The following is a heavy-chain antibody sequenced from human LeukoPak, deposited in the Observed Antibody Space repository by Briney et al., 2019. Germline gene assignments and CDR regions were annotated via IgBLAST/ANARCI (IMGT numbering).Heavy chain of an antibody. CDR1: GGSFSGYY. J-gene: IGHJ4*02. V-gene: IGHV4-34*01. CDR3: ARGKKRAIVGAKGYYFDY. Sequence: SETLSLTCAVYGGSFSGYYWSWIRQPPGKGLEWIGEINHSGSTNYNPSLKSRVTISVDTSKNQFSLKLSSVTAADTAVYYCARGKKRAIVGAKGYYFDYWGQGTLVTVSS. D-gene: IGHD1-26*01. CDR2: INHSGST.